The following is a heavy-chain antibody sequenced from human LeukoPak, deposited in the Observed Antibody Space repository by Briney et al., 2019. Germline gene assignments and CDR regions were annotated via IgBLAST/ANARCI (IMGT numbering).Heavy chain of an antibody. J-gene: IGHJ6*02. V-gene: IGHV4-59*01. Sequence: SETLSLTCTVSGGSISGFYWTWIWHRPRQGLEWSGQIYYTGSADTNPSPTSLTTISVDTSNNQISLMVRSVTAADTAVYHCARFDVNYDMDVWGQGTTVTVSS. CDR2: IYYTGSA. D-gene: IGHD3-10*02. CDR3: ARFDVNYDMDV. CDR1: GGSISGFY.